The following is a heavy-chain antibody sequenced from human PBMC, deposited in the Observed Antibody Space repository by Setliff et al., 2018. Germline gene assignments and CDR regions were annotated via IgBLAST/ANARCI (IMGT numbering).Heavy chain of an antibody. V-gene: IGHV4-38-2*02. J-gene: IGHJ6*02. CDR3: ARRPPSYYYGMDV. CDR2: IYHSGST. CDR1: GYSISSGYY. Sequence: PSETLSLTCTVSGYSISSGYYWGWIRQPPGKGLEWIGEIYHSGSTNYNPSLKSRVTISVDKSKNQFSLKLSSVTAADTAVYYCARRPPSYYYGMDVWGQGTTVTVSS.